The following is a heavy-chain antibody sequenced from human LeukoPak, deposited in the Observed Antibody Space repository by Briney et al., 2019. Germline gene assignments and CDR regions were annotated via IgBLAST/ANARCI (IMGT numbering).Heavy chain of an antibody. CDR3: ARVGGSSWYENWFDP. J-gene: IGHJ5*02. CDR2: INPNSGGT. CDR1: GYTFTGYF. V-gene: IGHV1-2*06. Sequence: VASVKVSCKASGYTFTGYFMHWVRQAPGQGLEWMGRINPNSGGTNYAQKFQGRVTMTRDTSISTAYMELSRLRSDDTAVYYCARVGGSSWYENWFDPWGQGTLVTVSS. D-gene: IGHD6-13*01.